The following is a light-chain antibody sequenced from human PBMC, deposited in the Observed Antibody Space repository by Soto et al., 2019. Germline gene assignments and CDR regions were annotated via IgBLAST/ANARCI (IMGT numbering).Light chain of an antibody. CDR3: SSYTSSSTLV. V-gene: IGLV2-14*01. Sequence: QSALTQPASVSGSPGQSITISCTGNSSDVGGYNYVSWYQQHPGKAPKLMIYDVSNRSSGVSNRFSGSKSGNTASLTISVLQAEDEADYYCSSYTSSSTLVFGAGTKVTVL. CDR2: DVS. J-gene: IGLJ1*01. CDR1: SSDVGGYNY.